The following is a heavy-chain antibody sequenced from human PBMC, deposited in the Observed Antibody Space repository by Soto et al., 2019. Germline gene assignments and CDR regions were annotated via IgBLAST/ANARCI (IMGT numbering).Heavy chain of an antibody. V-gene: IGHV4-31*03. CDR1: GDSISRIDYY. CDR2: IYFRGNT. J-gene: IGHJ3*02. Sequence: SETLSLTCSVSGDSISRIDYYWTWIRRHPEKGLEWIGNIYFRGNTYYSPSLESRLTISVDTSKNQFSLKLTSVTAADTAVYYCAREGGSYDSGGYLIRGAFDIWGQGTMVTVS. D-gene: IGHD3-22*01. CDR3: AREGGSYDSGGYLIRGAFDI.